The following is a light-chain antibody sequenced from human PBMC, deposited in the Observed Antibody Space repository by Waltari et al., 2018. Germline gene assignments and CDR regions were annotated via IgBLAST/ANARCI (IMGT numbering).Light chain of an antibody. J-gene: IGKJ1*01. V-gene: IGKV3-15*01. CDR2: DAS. CDR3: QQYNNWPGT. Sequence: EMVMTQSPATLSVSPGERATLSCRASQSISSNLAWYQQKPGQAPRLLIYDASTRATGIPARFSGSGSGTEFTLTISSLQSEDFVVYHCQQYNNWPGTFGQGTKVEI. CDR1: QSISSN.